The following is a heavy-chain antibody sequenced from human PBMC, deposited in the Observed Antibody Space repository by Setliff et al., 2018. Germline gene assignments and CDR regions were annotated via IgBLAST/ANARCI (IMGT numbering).Heavy chain of an antibody. V-gene: IGHV1-18*01. CDR3: ARAPTVTTSLYFDY. CDR1: GGTFSSYA. J-gene: IGHJ4*02. CDR2: IIPIFGNT. Sequence: ASVKVSCKASGGTFSSYAISWVRQAPGQGLEWMGGIIPIFGNTNYAQKLRGRVTMTTDTSTSTAHMELRSLRSDDTAVYYCARAPTVTTSLYFDYWGQGTLVTVSS. D-gene: IGHD4-17*01.